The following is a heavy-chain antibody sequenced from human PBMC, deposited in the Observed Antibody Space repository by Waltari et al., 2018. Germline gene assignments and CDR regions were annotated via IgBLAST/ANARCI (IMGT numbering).Heavy chain of an antibody. Sequence: QVQLQESGPGLVKPSETLSFTCTVSGYSISSGYYWGWIRQPPGKGLEWIGSIYHSGSTYYNPSLKSRVTISVDTSKNQFSLKLSSVTAADTAVYYCARDSRLNYFDYWGQGTLVTVSS. CDR2: IYHSGST. CDR3: ARDSRLNYFDY. J-gene: IGHJ4*02. V-gene: IGHV4-38-2*02. CDR1: GYSISSGYY.